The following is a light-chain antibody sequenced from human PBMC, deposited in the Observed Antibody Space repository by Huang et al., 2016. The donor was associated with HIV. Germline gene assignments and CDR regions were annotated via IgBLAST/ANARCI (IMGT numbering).Light chain of an antibody. CDR2: GPS. CDR3: QQFGSSPPYS. Sequence: EIVLTQSPDTLSLSPGERATVSCRASQSVTRIYLACYQQRPGQAPQLLIYGPSTGATGIPDRFSGSVSGTDFTLTISRLAPEDFAVYYCQQFGSSPPYSFGQGTKLEIK. V-gene: IGKV3-20*01. J-gene: IGKJ2*03. CDR1: QSVTRIY.